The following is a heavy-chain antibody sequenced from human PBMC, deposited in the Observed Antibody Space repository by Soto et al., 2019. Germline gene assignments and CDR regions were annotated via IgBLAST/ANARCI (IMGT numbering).Heavy chain of an antibody. CDR3: ARGFVFVPATANWVDP. V-gene: IGHV4-30-4*01. J-gene: IGHJ5*02. Sequence: QVQLQESGPGLVKPSQTLSLTCTVSGGSVRSGDYYWSWIRQPPGKGLELIGYIYYSGSTYYNPSLKSRVTMSVDTSKNQFSQKQTSVTAADTAVYYCARGFVFVPATANWVDPWGQGTLVTVAS. D-gene: IGHD1-26*01. CDR1: GGSVRSGDYY. CDR2: IYYSGST.